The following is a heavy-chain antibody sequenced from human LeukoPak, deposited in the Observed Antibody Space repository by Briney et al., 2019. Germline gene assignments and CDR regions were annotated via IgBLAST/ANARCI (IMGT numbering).Heavy chain of an antibody. V-gene: IGHV3-48*02. CDR3: ARTGYSKYY. D-gene: IGHD4-11*01. Sequence: PGGSLRLTCTASGFTFSSYSMNWVRQPPGKGLEWVSHISSSSSTIYYADSVKRRFTISRENAKNSLYLQMNSLRDEDTAVYYCARTGYSKYYWGQGTLVTVSS. J-gene: IGHJ4*02. CDR2: ISSSSSTI. CDR1: GFTFSSYS.